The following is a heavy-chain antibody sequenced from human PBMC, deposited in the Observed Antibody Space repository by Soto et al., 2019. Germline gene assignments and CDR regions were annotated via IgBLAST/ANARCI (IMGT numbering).Heavy chain of an antibody. CDR1: GYSFHNFG. J-gene: IGHJ4*02. D-gene: IGHD1-26*01. Sequence: QVQLVQSGPEVKKPGASVKVSCKASGYSFHNFGIIWVRQAPGQGLEWMGWISGQIAKTNYAQKFQGKVTMSTDTSTSTAYMELNTLTSDDTAMYYCASRPPSGSFSLTQRYWGQGTLVTVSS. CDR2: ISGQIAKT. V-gene: IGHV1-18*04. CDR3: ASRPPSGSFSLTQRY.